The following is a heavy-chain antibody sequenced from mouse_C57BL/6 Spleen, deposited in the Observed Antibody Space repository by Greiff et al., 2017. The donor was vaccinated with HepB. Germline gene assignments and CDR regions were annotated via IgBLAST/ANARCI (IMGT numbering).Heavy chain of an antibody. Sequence: DVKLVESGGGLVKPGGSLKLSCAASGFTFSDYGMHWVRQAPEKGLEWVAYISSGSSTIYYADTVKGRFTTSRDNAKNTLFLQMTSLRSEDTAMYYCARPNWEGFFAYWGQGTLVTVSA. J-gene: IGHJ3*01. CDR3: ARPNWEGFFAY. V-gene: IGHV5-17*01. CDR1: GFTFSDYG. CDR2: ISSGSSTI. D-gene: IGHD4-1*01.